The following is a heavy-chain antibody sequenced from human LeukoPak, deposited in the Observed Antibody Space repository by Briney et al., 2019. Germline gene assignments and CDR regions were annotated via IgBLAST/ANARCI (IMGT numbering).Heavy chain of an antibody. J-gene: IGHJ3*02. CDR1: GGTFSSYA. Sequence: ASVKVSCKASGGTFSSYAISWVRQAPGQGLEWVGRIIPILGIANYAQKFQGRVTITADKSTSTAYMELSSLRSEDTAVYYCARGFSWSGSDAFDIWGQGTLVTVSS. CDR2: IIPILGIA. V-gene: IGHV1-69*04. D-gene: IGHD3-3*01. CDR3: ARGFSWSGSDAFDI.